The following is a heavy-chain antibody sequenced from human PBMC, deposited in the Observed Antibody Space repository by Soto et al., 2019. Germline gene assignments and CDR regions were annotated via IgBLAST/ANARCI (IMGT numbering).Heavy chain of an antibody. CDR2: ISWNSGNI. Sequence: EVQLEESGGALVQPGRSLRLSCAASGFTFDDYAMYWVRQVLGKGLEWFSSISWNSGNIGYADSVKGRFTTSRDNAENSLYLQMNSMRPEETALYYCVRSKGGYSYGTPFDYWGQGTLVTVSS. D-gene: IGHD5-18*01. CDR3: VRSKGGYSYGTPFDY. CDR1: GFTFDDYA. V-gene: IGHV3-9*01. J-gene: IGHJ4*02.